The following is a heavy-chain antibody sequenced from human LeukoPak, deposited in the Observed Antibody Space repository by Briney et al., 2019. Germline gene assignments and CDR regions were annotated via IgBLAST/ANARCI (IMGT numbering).Heavy chain of an antibody. CDR1: GFSFNSYD. Sequence: SETLSLTCLASGFSFNSYDWSWIRQPPGKGLEWIAYIFYSGTADYNPSLKRGLIMSVDTSKNKFSHKQNTVITADTAVDYCSTSTLFHSYWYLDRWGRGTLVTVSS. CDR3: STSTLFHSYWYLDR. D-gene: IGHD3-10*02. J-gene: IGHJ2*01. CDR2: IFYSGTA. V-gene: IGHV4-59*01.